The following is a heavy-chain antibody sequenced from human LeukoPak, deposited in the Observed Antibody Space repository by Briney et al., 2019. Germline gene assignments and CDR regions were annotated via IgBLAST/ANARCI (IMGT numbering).Heavy chain of an antibody. V-gene: IGHV3-48*04. J-gene: IGHJ6*02. CDR2: ISSGSSTI. D-gene: IGHD3-10*01. Sequence: PGGSLRLSCAASGFTFISYSMNWVRQAPGKGLEWVSYISSGSSTIYYADSVKGRFTISRDNAKNSLYLQMNSLRAEDTALYYCAKGGTMVRGVSALYYGMDVWGQGTTVTVSS. CDR3: AKGGTMVRGVSALYYGMDV. CDR1: GFTFISYS.